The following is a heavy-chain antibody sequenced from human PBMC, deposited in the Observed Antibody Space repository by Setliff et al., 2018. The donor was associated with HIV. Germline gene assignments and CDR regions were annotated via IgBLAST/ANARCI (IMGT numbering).Heavy chain of an antibody. CDR2: IYWDDDK. CDR3: AHSLYCSSSNCSGLLFDY. Sequence: SGPTLVNPTQTLTLTCAFSGFSLTTSAVGVGWIRQPPGKALEWLALIYWDDDKRYRSSLKSRLTITKDTSKNQVVLTMTNMDPVDTTTYYCAHSLYCSSSNCSGLLFDYWGQGTLVTVSS. V-gene: IGHV2-5*02. D-gene: IGHD2-2*01. CDR1: GFSLTTSAVG. J-gene: IGHJ4*02.